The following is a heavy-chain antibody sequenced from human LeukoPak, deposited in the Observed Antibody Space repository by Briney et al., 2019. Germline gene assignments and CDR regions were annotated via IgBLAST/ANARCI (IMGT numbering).Heavy chain of an antibody. V-gene: IGHV3-21*01. D-gene: IGHD3-3*01. Sequence: GGSLRLSCAASGFTFSSYSMNWVRQAPGKGLEWVSSISSSSSYICYADSVKGRFTISRDNAKNSMYLQMNSLRAEDTAVYYCARDLRILEWLSTNWGQGTLVTVSS. J-gene: IGHJ4*02. CDR2: ISSSSSYI. CDR3: ARDLRILEWLSTN. CDR1: GFTFSSYS.